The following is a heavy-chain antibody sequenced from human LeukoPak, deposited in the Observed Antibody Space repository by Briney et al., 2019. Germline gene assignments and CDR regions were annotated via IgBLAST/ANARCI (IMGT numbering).Heavy chain of an antibody. CDR3: AKNSGYYHPYYIDH. CDR1: GYSISSGYY. D-gene: IGHD3-22*01. J-gene: IGHJ4*02. CDR2: IYPSRST. Sequence: SETLSLTCTVSGYSISSGYYWDWIRQPPGKGLKWIGNIYPSRSTYYNPSLKSRVTISVDTSKNQFSLKLNSVTAADTAVYYCAKNSGYYHPYYIDHWGQGTLVTVSS. V-gene: IGHV4-38-2*02.